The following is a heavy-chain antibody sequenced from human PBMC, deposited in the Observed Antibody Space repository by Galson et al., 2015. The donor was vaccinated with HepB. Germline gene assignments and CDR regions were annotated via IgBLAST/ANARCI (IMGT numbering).Heavy chain of an antibody. D-gene: IGHD4-17*01. Sequence: SLRLSCAASGFTFSSYAMSWVRQAPGKGLEWVSAISGSGGSTYYADSVKGRFTISRDNSKNTLYLQMNSLRAEDTAVYYCAKDLDGDYYFGSLFLPQDPYYFDYWGQGTLVTVSS. J-gene: IGHJ4*02. V-gene: IGHV3-23*01. CDR1: GFTFSSYA. CDR2: ISGSGGST. CDR3: AKDLDGDYYFGSLFLPQDPYYFDY.